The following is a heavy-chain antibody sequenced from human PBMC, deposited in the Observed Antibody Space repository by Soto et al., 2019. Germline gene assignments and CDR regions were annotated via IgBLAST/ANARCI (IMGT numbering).Heavy chain of an antibody. CDR3: SKALGAHDVDDYITEA. CDR1: GFIVSNNY. CDR2: IYAGGYT. V-gene: IGHV3-66*01. Sequence: EVQVVESGGGVVQPGGSLRLSCAASGFIVSNNYMTWVRQAPGKGLEWVSVIYAGGYTYYAGSVKDRFTISRDTSRNMVYLQMHSRNVEDTAMYYCSKALGAHDVDDYITEAWGPGTLVTVSS. D-gene: IGHD3-16*01. J-gene: IGHJ5*02.